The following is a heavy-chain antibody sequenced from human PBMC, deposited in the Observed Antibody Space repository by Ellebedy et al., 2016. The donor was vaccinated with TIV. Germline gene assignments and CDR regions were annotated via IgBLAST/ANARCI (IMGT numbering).Heavy chain of an antibody. CDR3: ARKAQRVNMVRGEAAYYFDY. J-gene: IGHJ4*02. CDR1: GYTFTSYA. V-gene: IGHV1-3*01. D-gene: IGHD3-10*01. CDR2: INAGNGNT. Sequence: AASVKVSCKASGYTFTSYAMHWVRQAPGQRLEWMGWINAGNGNTKYSQKFQGRVTITRDTSASTAYMELSSLRSEDTAVYYCARKAQRVNMVRGEAAYYFDYWGQGTLVTVSS.